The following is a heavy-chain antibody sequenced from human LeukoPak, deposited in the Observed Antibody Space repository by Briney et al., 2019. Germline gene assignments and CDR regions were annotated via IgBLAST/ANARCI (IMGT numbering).Heavy chain of an antibody. CDR1: GYSISSGYY. CDR3: TKSDGYGLIRI. CDR2: IYHSGRT. Sequence: SETLSLTCTVSGYSISSGYYWGWIRQPPGKGLEWIGIIYHSGRTDYNPSLKSRVTISEDTSKNQFSLKVISMTAADTAAYYCTKSDGYGLIRICGRGTMVTVSS. V-gene: IGHV4-38-2*02. D-gene: IGHD3-10*01. J-gene: IGHJ3*02.